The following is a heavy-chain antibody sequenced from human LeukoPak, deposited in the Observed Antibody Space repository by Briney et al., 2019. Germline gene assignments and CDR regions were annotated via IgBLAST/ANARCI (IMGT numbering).Heavy chain of an antibody. J-gene: IGHJ4*02. CDR2: IKQEGSEK. V-gene: IGHV3-7*01. CDR3: ARDSAGNDY. CDR1: GFTFSTYW. D-gene: IGHD6-13*01. Sequence: GGSLRLSCAASGFTFSTYWMSWVRQAPGKGLEWVANIKQEGSEKYYVDSVKGRFTISRDNAKNSLYLQMNSLRAEDTAMYYCARDSAGNDYWGQGTLVTVSS.